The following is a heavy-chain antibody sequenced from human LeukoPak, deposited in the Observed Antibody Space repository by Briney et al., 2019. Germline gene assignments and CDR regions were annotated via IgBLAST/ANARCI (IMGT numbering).Heavy chain of an antibody. CDR3: AKYAVREIFFGDY. Sequence: GGSLRLSCAASGFTFSNSGMHWVRQAPGKGLEWVAVIRHDGINKYYADFVKGRFTISRDNSQNTLYLHMNSLRAEDTAVYYCAKYAVREIFFGDYWGQGTLVAVSS. D-gene: IGHD3-3*01. CDR2: IRHDGINK. CDR1: GFTFSNSG. J-gene: IGHJ4*02. V-gene: IGHV3-30*02.